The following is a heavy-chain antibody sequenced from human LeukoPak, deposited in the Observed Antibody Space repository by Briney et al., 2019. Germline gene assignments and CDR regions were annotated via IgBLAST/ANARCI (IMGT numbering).Heavy chain of an antibody. Sequence: ASVKVSCKASGYTFTSYDINWVRQATGQGLEWMGWMNPNSGNTGYAQKFQGRVTMTRNTSISTAYMELGSLRSEDTAVYYCARDAGPGYYYYYMDVWGKGTTVTVSS. CDR1: GYTFTSYD. CDR2: MNPNSGNT. J-gene: IGHJ6*03. V-gene: IGHV1-8*01. CDR3: ARDAGPGYYYYYMDV.